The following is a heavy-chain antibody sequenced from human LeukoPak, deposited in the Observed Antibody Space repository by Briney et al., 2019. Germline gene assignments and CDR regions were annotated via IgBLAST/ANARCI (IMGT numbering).Heavy chain of an antibody. Sequence: GGSLRLSCAASGFTFSSYAMSWVRQAPGKSLEWVSGIGGSGSRTYYADSVKGRFTIPRDNAKNSLFLQMNSLRAEDTAMYYCAKGTKPVMTIPDYWGQGILVTVSS. V-gene: IGHV3-23*01. J-gene: IGHJ4*02. CDR2: IGGSGSRT. CDR1: GFTFSSYA. CDR3: AKGTKPVMTIPDY. D-gene: IGHD1/OR15-1a*01.